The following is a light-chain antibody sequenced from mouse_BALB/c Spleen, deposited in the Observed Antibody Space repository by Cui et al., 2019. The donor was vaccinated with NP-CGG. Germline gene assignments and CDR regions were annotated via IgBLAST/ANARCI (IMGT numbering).Light chain of an antibody. J-gene: IGLJ1*01. V-gene: IGLV1*01. CDR3: ALWYSNHWV. CDR2: GTN. Sequence: QAVVTQESALTTSPGETVTLTCRSSTGAVITSNYANWVQEKPDHLFTGLIGGTNNRAPGIPPRFSGSLIGDKAALTITGAQTEDEAIYFCALWYSNHWVFGGGTKLTVL. CDR1: TGAVITSNY.